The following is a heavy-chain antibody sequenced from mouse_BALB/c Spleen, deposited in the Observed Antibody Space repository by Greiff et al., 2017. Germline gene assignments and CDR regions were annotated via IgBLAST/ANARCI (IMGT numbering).Heavy chain of an antibody. CDR1: GFTFSSYG. J-gene: IGHJ4*01. CDR2: ISSGGSYT. V-gene: IGHV5-6*01. D-gene: IGHD1-2*01. Sequence: EVHLVESGGDLVKPGGSLKLSCAASGFTFSSYGMSWVRQTPDKRLEWVATISSGGSYTYYPDSVKGRFTISRDNAKNTLYLQMSSLKSEDTAMYYCARGGNYGYGAMDYWGQGTSVTVSS. CDR3: ARGGNYGYGAMDY.